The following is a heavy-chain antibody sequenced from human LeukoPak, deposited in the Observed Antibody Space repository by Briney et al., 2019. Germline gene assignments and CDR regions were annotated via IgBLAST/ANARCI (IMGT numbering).Heavy chain of an antibody. Sequence: GGSLRLSCAASGFTFSSYAMSWVRQAPGNGLEWVSAITGSGGSTYYADSVKGRFTISRDNSENMLYLQINSLRVEDTAVFYCAKNSPRYCDGDCPLDYWGQGTLVTVSS. V-gene: IGHV3-23*01. CDR2: ITGSGGST. CDR1: GFTFSSYA. J-gene: IGHJ4*02. CDR3: AKNSPRYCDGDCPLDY. D-gene: IGHD2-21*02.